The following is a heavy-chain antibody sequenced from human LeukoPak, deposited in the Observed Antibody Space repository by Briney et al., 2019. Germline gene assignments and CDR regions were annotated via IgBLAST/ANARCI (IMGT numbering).Heavy chain of an antibody. CDR1: GFTFSSYG. J-gene: IGHJ6*02. CDR3: ASDEIGTTAYYYGMDV. Sequence: PGGSLRLSCAASGFTFSSYGMHWVRQAPGKGLEWVAVIWYDGSNKYYADSVKGRFTISRDNSKNTLYLQMNSLRAEDTAVYYCASDEIGTTAYYYGMDVWGQGTTVTVSS. CDR2: IWYDGSNK. D-gene: IGHD1-1*01. V-gene: IGHV3-33*01.